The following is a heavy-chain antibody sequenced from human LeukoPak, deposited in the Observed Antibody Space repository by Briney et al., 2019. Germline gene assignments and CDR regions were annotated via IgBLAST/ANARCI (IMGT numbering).Heavy chain of an antibody. CDR3: AKDSPLVDYDLGEPFDY. V-gene: IGHV3-23*01. D-gene: IGHD3-3*01. CDR1: GFTFSSYA. CDR2: ISGSGGST. J-gene: IGHJ4*02. Sequence: GGSLRLSCAASGFTFSSYAMSRVRQAPGKGLEWVSAISGSGGSTYYADSVKGRFTISRDNSKNTLYLQMNSLRAGDTAVYYCAKDSPLVDYDLGEPFDYWGQGTLVTVSS.